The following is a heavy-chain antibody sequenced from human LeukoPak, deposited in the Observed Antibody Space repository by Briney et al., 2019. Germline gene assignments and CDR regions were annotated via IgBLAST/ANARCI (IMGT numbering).Heavy chain of an antibody. CDR2: IKQDGSEK. D-gene: IGHD1-26*01. CDR3: AKAAGMYSGNFDY. V-gene: IGHV3-7*01. CDR1: GFTYSSYW. J-gene: IGHJ4*02. Sequence: GGSLRLSCAASGFTYSSYWMSWVRQAPGKGLEWVANIKQDGSEKYYVASVKGRFTISRDNAKNSLYLQMNGLRAEDTAVYYCAKAAGMYSGNFDYWGQGTMVTVSS.